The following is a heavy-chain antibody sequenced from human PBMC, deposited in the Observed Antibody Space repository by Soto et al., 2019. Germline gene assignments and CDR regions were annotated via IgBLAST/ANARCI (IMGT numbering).Heavy chain of an antibody. CDR2: ISSSSSYI. Sequence: EVQLVESGGGLVKPGGSLRLSCAASGFTFSSYSMNWVRRAPGKGLEWVSSISSSSSYIYYADSVKGRFTISRDNAKNSLYLQMNSLRAEDTAVYYCAIGLYYDFWSGYFPGQFAYWGQGTLVTVSS. V-gene: IGHV3-21*01. D-gene: IGHD3-3*01. CDR3: AIGLYYDFWSGYFPGQFAY. J-gene: IGHJ4*02. CDR1: GFTFSSYS.